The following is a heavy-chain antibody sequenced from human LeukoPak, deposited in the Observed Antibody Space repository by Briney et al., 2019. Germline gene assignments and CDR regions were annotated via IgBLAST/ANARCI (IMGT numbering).Heavy chain of an antibody. V-gene: IGHV4-38-2*02. CDR1: GHSVSSGYY. CDR3: ARGWSSGDWDTFDI. Sequence: SETLSLTCTVSGHSVSSGYYWAWIRQSPGKGLEWLGSISHTGGTYYSPSLRSPLTISLDTSRNQFSLTLSSVTAADTAIYSCARGWSSGDWDTFDIWGQGTLVTVSS. CDR2: ISHTGGT. J-gene: IGHJ3*02. D-gene: IGHD3-10*01.